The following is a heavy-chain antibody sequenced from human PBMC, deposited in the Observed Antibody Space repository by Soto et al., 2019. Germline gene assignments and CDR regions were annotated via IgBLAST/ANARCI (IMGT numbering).Heavy chain of an antibody. CDR3: ARAGVATIYPGNNWFDP. Sequence: QVQLQESGPGLVKPSQTLSLTCTVSGGSISSGDYYWRWIRQPPGKGLEWIGYIYYSGSTYYNPPLKSRVTISVDTSKNQFPLNLSSVTAADTAMYYCARAGVATIYPGNNWFDPWGQGTLVTVSS. J-gene: IGHJ5*02. CDR1: GGSISSGDYY. V-gene: IGHV4-30-4*01. CDR2: IYYSGST. D-gene: IGHD5-12*01.